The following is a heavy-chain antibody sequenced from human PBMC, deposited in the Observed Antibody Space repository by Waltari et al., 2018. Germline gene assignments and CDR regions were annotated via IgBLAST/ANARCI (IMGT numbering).Heavy chain of an antibody. V-gene: IGHV1-69*08. Sequence: QVQLVQSGAEVKKPGSSVKVSCKASGGTFSSYAISWVRQAPGQGLEWMGRIIPILGTANYAHKFQGRVTITADKSTSTAYMELSSLRSEDTAVYYCAREGYGDYDGAFDIWGQGTMVTVSS. D-gene: IGHD4-17*01. CDR1: GGTFSSYA. CDR2: IIPILGTA. CDR3: AREGYGDYDGAFDI. J-gene: IGHJ3*02.